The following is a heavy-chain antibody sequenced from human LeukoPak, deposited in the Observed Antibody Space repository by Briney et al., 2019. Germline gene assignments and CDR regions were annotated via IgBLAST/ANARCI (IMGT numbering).Heavy chain of an antibody. J-gene: IGHJ4*02. CDR1: GGSISNTNYY. CDR3: ARSAGQSLGYFDY. CDR2: IYYNGNT. V-gene: IGHV4-39*01. Sequence: TSETLSLTCTVSGGSISNTNYYWGWIRQPPGKGLEWIGSIYYNGNTYYNPSLKSRVTISIDRSKNQFFLKLSSVTAADTTIYYCARSAGQSLGYFDYWGQGTLVTVSS. D-gene: IGHD6-19*01.